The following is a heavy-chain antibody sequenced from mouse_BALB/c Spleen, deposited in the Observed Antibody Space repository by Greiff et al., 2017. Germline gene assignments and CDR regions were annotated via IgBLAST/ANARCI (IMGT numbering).Heavy chain of an antibody. V-gene: IGHV5-17*02. CDR3: ARDDRDAVDY. D-gene: IGHD2-14*01. J-gene: IGHJ4*01. Sequence: EVQLVESGGGLVQPGGSRKLSCAASGFTFSSFGMHWVRQAPEKGLEWVAYISSGSSTIYYADTVKGRFTISRDNPKNTLFLQMTSLRSEDTAMYYCARDDRDAVDYWGQGTSVTVSS. CDR2: ISSGSSTI. CDR1: GFTFSSFG.